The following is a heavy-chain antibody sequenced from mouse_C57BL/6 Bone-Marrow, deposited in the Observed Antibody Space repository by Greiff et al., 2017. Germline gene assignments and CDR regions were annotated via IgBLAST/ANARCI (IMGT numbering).Heavy chain of an antibody. J-gene: IGHJ3*01. CDR3: ARDEDYGSRAWFAY. V-gene: IGHV1-81*01. D-gene: IGHD1-1*01. Sequence: QVQLQQSGAELARPGASVKLSCKASGYTFTSYGISWVKQRTGRGLEWIGEIYPRSGNTYYNEKFKGKATLTADKSSSTAYMELRSLTSEDSAVYFCARDEDYGSRAWFAYWGQGTLVTVSA. CDR1: GYTFTSYG. CDR2: IYPRSGNT.